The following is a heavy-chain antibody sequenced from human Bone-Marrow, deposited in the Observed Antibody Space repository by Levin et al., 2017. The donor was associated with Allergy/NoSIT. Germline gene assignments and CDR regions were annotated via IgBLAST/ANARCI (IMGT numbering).Heavy chain of an antibody. D-gene: IGHD3-22*01. CDR3: TRSGYVSKFDY. Sequence: ETLSLTCVASGFTFTGAWMTWVRQVPGKGLEWVGRILSKTAGGTTDYAAPVNGRFIISRDDSKNTLYLHMNSLKAEDTAVYYCTRSGYVSKFDYWGQGTLVTVSS. CDR1: GFTFTGAW. CDR2: ILSKTAGGTT. J-gene: IGHJ4*02. V-gene: IGHV3-15*01.